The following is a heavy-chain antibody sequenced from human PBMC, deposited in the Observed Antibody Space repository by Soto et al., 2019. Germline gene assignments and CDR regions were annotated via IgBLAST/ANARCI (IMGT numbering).Heavy chain of an antibody. D-gene: IGHD3-16*01. V-gene: IGHV3-15*01. CDR2: IQKEADGGAT. Sequence: EVLLVESGGGLAKPGESLRLSCEASGFTFRNVWMTWIRRPPGRGLEWVATIQKEADGGATDYGAPVAGRFTISRDDSQRILYLQMTILKSEDTGLYYCTTGENWGRGTLVTVAS. CDR3: TTGEN. CDR1: GFTFRNVW. J-gene: IGHJ4*02.